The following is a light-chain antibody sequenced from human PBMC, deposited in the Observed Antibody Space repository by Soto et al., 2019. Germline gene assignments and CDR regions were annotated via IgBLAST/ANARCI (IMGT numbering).Light chain of an antibody. CDR3: QQLDSYPRT. CDR1: QGIGGI. Sequence: IQLTKSPSPLPAPVEKRAPTTCRAGQGIGGILAWYHQKRGKAPKLLIYAASTLQSGVPSKFSGSGSGTDFTLTISSLQPEDFATYYCQQLDSYPRTFGQGTKVEI. J-gene: IGKJ1*01. V-gene: IGKV1-9*01. CDR2: AAS.